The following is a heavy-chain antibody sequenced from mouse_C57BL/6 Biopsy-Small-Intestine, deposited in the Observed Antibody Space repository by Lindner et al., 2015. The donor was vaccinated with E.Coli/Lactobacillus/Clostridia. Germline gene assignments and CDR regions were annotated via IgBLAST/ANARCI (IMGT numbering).Heavy chain of an antibody. CDR1: GYIFTYRY. CDR3: ARSCLTGGGCPSLDAFET. Sequence: SVKVSCKASGYIFTYRYLHWVRQAPGQALEWMGWITPYNGNIKYAQKFRDRLTFTRDGSLTIYMELSSLRSEDTAIYYCARSCLTGGGCPSLDAFETWGQGTMVTVSS. CDR2: ITPYNGNI. D-gene: IGHD1-1*02. V-gene: IGHV1-74*01. J-gene: IGHJ1*01.